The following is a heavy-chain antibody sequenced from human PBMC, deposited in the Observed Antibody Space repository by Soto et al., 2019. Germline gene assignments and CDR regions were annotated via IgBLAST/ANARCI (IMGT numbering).Heavy chain of an antibody. Sequence: EVQLVESGGGLVQPVESLRLSCAASGFTFTSYWMHWVRQAPGKGLVWVSRINPDGSSISYADSVKGRFTISRDNAKNTLYLQMSSLRAEDTAVYYCARGLRGYYYMDVWGKGTTVTVSS. CDR2: INPDGSSI. CDR1: GFTFTSYW. V-gene: IGHV3-74*01. CDR3: ARGLRGYYYMDV. J-gene: IGHJ6*03.